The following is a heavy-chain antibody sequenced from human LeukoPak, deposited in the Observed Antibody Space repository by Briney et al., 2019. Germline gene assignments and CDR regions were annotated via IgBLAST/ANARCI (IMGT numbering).Heavy chain of an antibody. V-gene: IGHV5-51*01. CDR3: ARQSRGAVAGTRFDY. CDR2: IYPGDSDT. D-gene: IGHD6-19*01. CDR1: GYSFTSYW. Sequence: GESLKISCKGSGYSFTSYWIGWARQMPGKGLEWMGIIYPGDSDTRYSPSFQGQVTISADESISTAYLQWSSLKASDTAMYYCARQSRGAVAGTRFDYWGQGTLVTVSS. J-gene: IGHJ4*02.